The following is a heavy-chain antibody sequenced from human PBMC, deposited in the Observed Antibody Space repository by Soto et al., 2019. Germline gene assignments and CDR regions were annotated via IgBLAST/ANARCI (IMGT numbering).Heavy chain of an antibody. Sequence: GGSLRLSCAASGFTFSSYSMNWVRQAPGKGLEWVSYISSSSSTIYYADSVKGRFTISRDNAKNSLYLQMNSLRDEDKAVYYCAGDSSSWYDGWPLVGVVYGHNWFDPWGQGTLVTVSS. V-gene: IGHV3-48*02. J-gene: IGHJ5*02. D-gene: IGHD6-13*01. CDR1: GFTFSSYS. CDR2: ISSSSSTI. CDR3: AGDSSSWYDGWPLVGVVYGHNWFDP.